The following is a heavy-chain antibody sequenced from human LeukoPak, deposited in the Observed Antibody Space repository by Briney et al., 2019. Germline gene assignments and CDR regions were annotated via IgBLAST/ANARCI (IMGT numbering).Heavy chain of an antibody. V-gene: IGHV5-51*01. J-gene: IGHJ4*02. Sequence: GESLKISCKGSGYSFTNYWIGWVRQMPGKGLEWMGIIYPGDSDTRYSPSFQGQVTISADKSISTAYLQWSSLKASDTAMYYCARHTLRDGSSYYFDYWGQGALVTVSS. CDR2: IYPGDSDT. CDR1: GYSFTNYW. D-gene: IGHD5-24*01. CDR3: ARHTLRDGSSYYFDY.